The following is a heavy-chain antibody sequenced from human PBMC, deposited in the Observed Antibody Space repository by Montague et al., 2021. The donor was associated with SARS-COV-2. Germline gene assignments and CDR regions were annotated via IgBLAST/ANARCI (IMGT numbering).Heavy chain of an antibody. V-gene: IGHV4-4*07. CDR1: GDSISSFY. CDR3: GRGVVAAAPVVDY. Sequence: SETLSLTCTVSGDSISSFYWNWIRQPAGKGLEWIGGIYASGGTNYNPSLKSRVTMSEDTPKNQFSLKLNSVTAADTAVYYCGRGVVAAAPVVDYWGRGTLVTVSS. D-gene: IGHD2-15*01. J-gene: IGHJ4*02. CDR2: IYASGGT.